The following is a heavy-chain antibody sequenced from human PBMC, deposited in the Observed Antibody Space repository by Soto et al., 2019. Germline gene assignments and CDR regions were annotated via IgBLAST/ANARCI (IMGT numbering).Heavy chain of an antibody. CDR3: VKDNGLGVIPVFYYFGY. CDR2: ISWNSGST. Sequence: EVQLVESGGGLVQPGRSLRLSCAASGFSFGDYAMHWVRQAPGKGLEWVAGISWNSGSTGYADSGKGRFTISRDNAKNSLYLQMNSLRAEDTAFYYCVKDNGLGVIPVFYYFGYWGQGTLVTVSS. D-gene: IGHD3-16*02. CDR1: GFSFGDYA. J-gene: IGHJ4*02. V-gene: IGHV3-9*01.